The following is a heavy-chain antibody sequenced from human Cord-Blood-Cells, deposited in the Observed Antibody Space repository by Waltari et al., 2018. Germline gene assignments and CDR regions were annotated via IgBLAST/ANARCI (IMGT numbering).Heavy chain of an antibody. V-gene: IGHV4-39*01. CDR1: GGSISSSSYY. Sequence: QLQLQESGPGLVKPSETLSLTCTVSGGSISSSSYYWGWIRQTPGTRLEWIGSIYYSGSTYYNPSLKSRVTISVDTSKNQFSLKLSSVTAADTAVYYCARPQGICSGGSCYSDAFDIWGQGTMVTVSS. CDR2: IYYSGST. D-gene: IGHD2-15*01. CDR3: ARPQGICSGGSCYSDAFDI. J-gene: IGHJ3*02.